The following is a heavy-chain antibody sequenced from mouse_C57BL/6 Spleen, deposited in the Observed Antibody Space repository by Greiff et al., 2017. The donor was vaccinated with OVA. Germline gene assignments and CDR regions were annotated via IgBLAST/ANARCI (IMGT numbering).Heavy chain of an antibody. CDR1: GYTFTSYW. V-gene: IGHV1-69*01. D-gene: IGHD4-1*01. CDR2: IDPSDSYT. CDR3: ARPNWDVWYFDV. J-gene: IGHJ1*03. Sequence: VKLQQPGAELVMPGASVKLSCKASGYTFTSYWMHWVKQRPGQGLEWIGEIDPSDSYTNYNQKFKGKSTLTVDKSSSTAYMQLSSLTSEDSAVYYCARPNWDVWYFDVWGTGTTVTVSS.